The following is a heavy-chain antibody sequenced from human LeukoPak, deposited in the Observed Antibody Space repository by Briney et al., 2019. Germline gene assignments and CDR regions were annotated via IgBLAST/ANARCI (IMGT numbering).Heavy chain of an antibody. D-gene: IGHD3-10*01. J-gene: IGHJ3*02. CDR3: ARGYYYGSGSEAFDI. CDR1: GGSISSYY. CDR2: IYYSGST. Sequence: SQTLSLTCTVSGGSISSYYWSWIRQPPGKGLEWIGYIYYSGSTNYNPSLKSRVTISVDTSKNQFSLKLSSVTAADTAVFYCARGYYYGSGSEAFDIWGQGTMVTVSS. V-gene: IGHV4-59*01.